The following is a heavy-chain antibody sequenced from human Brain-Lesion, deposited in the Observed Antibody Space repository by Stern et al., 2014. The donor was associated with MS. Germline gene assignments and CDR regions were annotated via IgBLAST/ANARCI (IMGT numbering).Heavy chain of an antibody. CDR3: ANGGSCSGDNCYSYYYYNVDV. CDR2: ISYDGSNK. CDR1: GFIFSSYA. V-gene: IGHV3-30*18. D-gene: IGHD2-15*01. Sequence: VQLVESGGGVVQPGRSLRLSCAASGFIFSSYAMHWVRQAPGKGLEWVAVISYDGSNKYYADSVKGRFTISRDNSKNPLYLQMNSLRTDDTAVYYCANGGSCSGDNCYSYYYYNVDVWGQGTTVTVSS. J-gene: IGHJ6*02.